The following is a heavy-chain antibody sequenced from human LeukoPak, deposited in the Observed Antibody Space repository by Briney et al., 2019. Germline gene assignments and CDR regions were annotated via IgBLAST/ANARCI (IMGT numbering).Heavy chain of an antibody. Sequence: GASVKVSCKASGYTFTGYYMHWVRQAPGQGLEWMGWINPNSGGTNYAQKFQGRVTMTRDTSISTAYMELSRLRSDDTAVYYCARSGYYYGSGSYRHSRPSNTRYYYMDVWGKGTTVTISS. V-gene: IGHV1-2*02. CDR2: INPNSGGT. CDR3: ARSGYYYGSGSYRHSRPSNTRYYYMDV. D-gene: IGHD3-10*01. J-gene: IGHJ6*03. CDR1: GYTFTGYY.